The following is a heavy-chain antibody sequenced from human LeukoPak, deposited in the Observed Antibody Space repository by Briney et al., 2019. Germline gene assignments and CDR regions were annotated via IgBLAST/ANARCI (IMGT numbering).Heavy chain of an antibody. CDR1: GFTFSSYA. J-gene: IGHJ4*02. Sequence: GGSLRLSCAASGFTFSSYAMHWVRQAPGKGLEYVSAISSNGGSTYYADSAKGRFTISRDNSKNTLYPQMGSLRAEDMAVYYCAREAPISSYFDYWGQGTLVTVSS. CDR3: AREAPISSYFDY. CDR2: ISSNGGST. V-gene: IGHV3-64*02. D-gene: IGHD3-3*02.